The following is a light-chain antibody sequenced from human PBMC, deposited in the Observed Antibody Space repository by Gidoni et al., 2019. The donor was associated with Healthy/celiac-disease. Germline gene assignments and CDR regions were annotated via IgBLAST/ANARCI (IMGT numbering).Light chain of an antibody. CDR1: QSVSSY. CDR3: QQRSNWPLT. J-gene: IGKJ4*01. CDR2: DAS. Sequence: ELVLTQSPATLSLSPGARATLSCRASQSVSSYLAWYQQKPGQAPRLLIYDASNRATGIPARCSGSGSGTDFTLTISSLEPEDVAVYYCQQRSNWPLTFGGGTKVEIK. V-gene: IGKV3-11*01.